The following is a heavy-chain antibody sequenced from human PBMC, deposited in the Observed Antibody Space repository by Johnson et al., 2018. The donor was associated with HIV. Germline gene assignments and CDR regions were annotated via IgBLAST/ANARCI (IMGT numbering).Heavy chain of an antibody. CDR3: ARGLWATTPGGAFDI. J-gene: IGHJ3*02. V-gene: IGHV3-11*04. CDR2: MSSSGSTI. D-gene: IGHD1-26*01. CDR1: GFSFSDFY. Sequence: VQLVESGGGLVKPGGSLRLSCAASGFSFSDFYMSWIRQAPGKGLEWISYMSSSGSTIYHAESVKGRFTISRDNARRSVYLQMDSLRADDTAVYYCARGLWATTPGGAFDIWGQGTMVTVSS.